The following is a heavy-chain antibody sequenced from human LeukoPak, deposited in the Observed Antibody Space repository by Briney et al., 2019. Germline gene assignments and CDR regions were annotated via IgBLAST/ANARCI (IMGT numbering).Heavy chain of an antibody. D-gene: IGHD3-16*02. CDR3: ARLTYDYVWGSYRTTYYFDY. Sequence: SETLSLTCTVSGGSISSYYWSWIRQPPEKGLEWIGYIYYSGSTNYNPSLKSRVTISVDTSKNQFSLKLSSVTAADTAVYYCARLTYDYVWGSYRTTYYFDYWGQGTLVTVSS. V-gene: IGHV4-59*08. J-gene: IGHJ4*02. CDR1: GGSISSYY. CDR2: IYYSGST.